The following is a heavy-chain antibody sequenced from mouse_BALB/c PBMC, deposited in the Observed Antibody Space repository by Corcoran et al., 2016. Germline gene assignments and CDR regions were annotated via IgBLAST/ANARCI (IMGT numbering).Heavy chain of an antibody. Sequence: EVQLQQSGAELVKPGASVKLSCTASGFNIKDTYMHWVKQRPEQGLEWIGRIDPANGNTKYDPKFQGKATITADTYSNTDYLQLRRLTSEDTAVYYWARWDWYFDVWGAGTTFTVSS. J-gene: IGHJ1*01. CDR2: IDPANGNT. V-gene: IGHV14-3*02. CDR3: ARWDWYFDV. CDR1: GFNIKDTY.